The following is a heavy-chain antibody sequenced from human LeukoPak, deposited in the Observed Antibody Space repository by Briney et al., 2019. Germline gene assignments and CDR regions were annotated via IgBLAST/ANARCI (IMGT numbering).Heavy chain of an antibody. CDR2: INPNSGGT. Sequence: ASVKVSCKASRYTFTSYAMHWVRQAPGQRLEWMGWINPNSGGTNYAQKFQGWVTMTRDTSISTAYMELSRLRSDDTAVYYCARGGGYDFKAAFDYWGQETLVTVSS. V-gene: IGHV1-2*04. D-gene: IGHD5-12*01. J-gene: IGHJ4*02. CDR1: RYTFTSYA. CDR3: ARGGGYDFKAAFDY.